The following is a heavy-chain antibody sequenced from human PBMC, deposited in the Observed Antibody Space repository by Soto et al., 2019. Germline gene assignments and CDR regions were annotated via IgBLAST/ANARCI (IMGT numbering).Heavy chain of an antibody. Sequence: EVQLVETGGDLIQSGGSLRLSCAASGFAVSSSYMMWVRQAPGKGLECISLTYTGGSTHYADSVKGRFNVSRDDSSNTLYLQMNSLRVEDTAVYHCARDPPITSDYAMDVWLQETTVIVSS. CDR2: TYTGGST. CDR3: ARDPPITSDYAMDV. CDR1: GFAVSSSY. D-gene: IGHD1-20*01. J-gene: IGHJ6*01. V-gene: IGHV3-53*02.